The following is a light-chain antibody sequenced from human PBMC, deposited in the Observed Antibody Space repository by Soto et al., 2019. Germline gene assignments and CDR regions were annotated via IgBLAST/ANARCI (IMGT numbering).Light chain of an antibody. V-gene: IGKV3-15*01. CDR2: GAS. Sequence: EIVMTQSPATLSLSPGERAALSCRASQGISSELAWYQQKPGQPPRRLIYGASTRATGVPARFTGSGSGSDFTLPISGLQSEDFAVYYCQQGHNWPLTFGQGTRLEI. CDR3: QQGHNWPLT. CDR1: QGISSE. J-gene: IGKJ2*01.